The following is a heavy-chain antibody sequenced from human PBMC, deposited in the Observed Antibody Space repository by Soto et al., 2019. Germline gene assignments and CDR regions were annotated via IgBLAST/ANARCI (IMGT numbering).Heavy chain of an antibody. CDR1: GFTFSSYA. V-gene: IGHV3-23*01. J-gene: IGHJ4*02. CDR3: AAGIDFYGSGSYSDY. CDR2: ISGSGGRR. Sequence: EVQLLESGGGLVQPGGSLRLSCAASGFTFSSYAMSWVRQAPGKGREWDSAISGSGGRRDYADSVKGRFTISRDKSKNTLYLQMNSLRVEDTAVYYCAAGIDFYGSGSYSDYWGQGTLVTVSS. D-gene: IGHD3-10*01.